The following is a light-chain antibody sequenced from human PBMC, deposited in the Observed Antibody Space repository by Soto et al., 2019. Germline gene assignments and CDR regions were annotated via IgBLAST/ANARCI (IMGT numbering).Light chain of an antibody. CDR3: QQSYSTPPIT. Sequence: DIHMTQSPPTLSASVVYRVTITFLSSQSIGSWLAWYQQKPGKAPKLLIYAASSLQSGVPSRFSGSGSGTDFTLTISSLQPEDFATYYCQQSYSTPPITFGQGTRLEIK. CDR2: AAS. V-gene: IGKV1-39*01. CDR1: QSIGSW. J-gene: IGKJ5*01.